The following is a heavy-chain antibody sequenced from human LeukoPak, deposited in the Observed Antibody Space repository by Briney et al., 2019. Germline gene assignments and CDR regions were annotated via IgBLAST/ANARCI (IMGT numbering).Heavy chain of an antibody. CDR2: INPSSGST. CDR3: ARSLGYYGSGSYYIFDY. V-gene: IGHV1-46*01. Sequence: ASVKVSCKASGYTFTSYYMHWVRQAPGQGLEWMGIINPSSGSTSYAQKFQGRVTVTRDTSTSTVYMELSSLRSEDTAVYYCARSLGYYGSGSYYIFDYWGQGTLVTVSS. CDR1: GYTFTSYY. D-gene: IGHD3-10*01. J-gene: IGHJ4*02.